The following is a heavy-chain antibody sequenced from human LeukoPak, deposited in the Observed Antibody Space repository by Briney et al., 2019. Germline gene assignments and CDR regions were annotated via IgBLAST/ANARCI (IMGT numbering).Heavy chain of an antibody. CDR2: NNSNSGNT. Sequence: ASVKVPCKASGYPLTQYDLHWVPQASRQGLDWMGWNNSNSGNTGYAQKFQGRVTMTRNTSISTAYMEVSSLSSEDTAVYYCARGPGGVSTSCPYHFDYWGQGTLVTVS. CDR1: GYPLTQYD. CDR3: ARGPGGVSTSCPYHFDY. D-gene: IGHD2-2*01. V-gene: IGHV1-8*01. J-gene: IGHJ4*02.